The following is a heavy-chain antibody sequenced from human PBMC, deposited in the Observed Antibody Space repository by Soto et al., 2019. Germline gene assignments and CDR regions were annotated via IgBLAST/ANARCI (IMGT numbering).Heavy chain of an antibody. J-gene: IGHJ6*03. D-gene: IGHD5-12*01. CDR3: ARGRPLRVYYYYYMDV. Sequence: ASVKVSCKASGYTFTSYDINWVRQATGQGLEWMGWMNPNSGNTGYAQKFQGRVTMTRNTSISTAYMELSSLRSEDTAVYYCARGRPLRVYYYYYMDVWGKGTKVTVSS. V-gene: IGHV1-8*01. CDR1: GYTFTSYD. CDR2: MNPNSGNT.